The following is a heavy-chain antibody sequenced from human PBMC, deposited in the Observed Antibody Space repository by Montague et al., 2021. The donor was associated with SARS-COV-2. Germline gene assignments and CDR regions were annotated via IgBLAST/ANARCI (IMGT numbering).Heavy chain of an antibody. CDR3: ARIRVVRGVMWGYGMDV. J-gene: IGHJ6*02. V-gene: IGHV2-70*01. CDR2: IDWDDDK. D-gene: IGHD3-10*01. CDR1: GFSLSTSRMC. Sequence: PALVKPTQTLTLTCTFAGFSLSTSRMCVSWIRQPPGKALEWLALIDWDDDKYYSTSLKTRLTISKDTSKNQVVLTMTNTDPVDTATYYCARIRVVRGVMWGYGMDVWGQGTTVTVSS.